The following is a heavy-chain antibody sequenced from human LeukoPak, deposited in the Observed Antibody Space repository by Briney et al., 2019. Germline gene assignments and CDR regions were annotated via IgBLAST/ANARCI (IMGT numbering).Heavy chain of an antibody. V-gene: IGHV1-18*01. D-gene: IGHD3-10*01. J-gene: IGHJ4*02. CDR2: ISAYNGNT. CDR1: GYTFTSYG. Sequence: EASVKVSCKASGYTFTSYGISWVRQAPGQGLEWMGWISAYNGNTNYAQKLQGRVTMTTDTSTSIAYMELRSLRSDDTAVYYCARESHVTREDYWGQGTLVTVSS. CDR3: ARESHVTREDY.